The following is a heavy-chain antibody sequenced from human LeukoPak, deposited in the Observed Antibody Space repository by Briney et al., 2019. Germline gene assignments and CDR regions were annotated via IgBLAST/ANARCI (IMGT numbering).Heavy chain of an antibody. Sequence: ASVKVSCKASGYTFPSYGISWVGQAPGQGLEGMGWISAYNGNPNSAQNLQARVTMTTDTSTSTACMELRSLRSDDTAVYYCARDRKQLVRSYYYYYYMDVCGKGTTVTVSS. J-gene: IGHJ6*03. D-gene: IGHD6-6*01. CDR3: ARDRKQLVRSYYYYYYMDV. CDR2: ISAYNGNP. CDR1: GYTFPSYG. V-gene: IGHV1-18*01.